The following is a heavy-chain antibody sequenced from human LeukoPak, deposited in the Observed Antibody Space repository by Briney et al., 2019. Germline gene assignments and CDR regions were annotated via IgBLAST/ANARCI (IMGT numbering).Heavy chain of an antibody. CDR2: IYHTGST. CDR3: ARTTEAHSWRTRYYDYYMDV. CDR1: GYSISSGYY. Sequence: SETLSLTCTVSGYSISSGYYWGWIRQPPGKGLEWIGSIYHTGSTYYNPSLKRRVNTSVDTSKNQFSLKLSSVTAADTAVYYCARTTEAHSWRTRYYDYYMDVWGKGTTVTVSS. D-gene: IGHD6-13*01. J-gene: IGHJ6*03. V-gene: IGHV4-38-2*02.